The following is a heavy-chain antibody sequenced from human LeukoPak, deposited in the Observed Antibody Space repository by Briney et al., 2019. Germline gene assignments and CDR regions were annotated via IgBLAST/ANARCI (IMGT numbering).Heavy chain of an antibody. CDR1: GFTFSDHY. D-gene: IGHD3-22*01. V-gene: IGHV3-72*01. Sequence: GGSLRLSCAASGFTFSDHYMDWVRQAPGKGLEWVGRIRNKANSYTTEYAASVKGRFTISRDDSKNSLYLQMNSLKTEDTAVHYCASSGSSSGYYYGMGYWGQGTLVTVSS. J-gene: IGHJ4*02. CDR3: ASSGSSSGYYYGMGY. CDR2: IRNKANSYTT.